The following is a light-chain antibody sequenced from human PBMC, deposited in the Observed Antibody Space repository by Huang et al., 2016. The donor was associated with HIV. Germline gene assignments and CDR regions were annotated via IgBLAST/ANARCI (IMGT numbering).Light chain of an antibody. Sequence: EIVMTQSPAALSVSPGERATLSCRASQSVSSSLAWYQHKPGQAPRLLTYGASTRDTGVPGRFSGSGSGKEFTLTISSLQSEDYAVYYCQQYINWPPFTFGQGTKLDIK. V-gene: IGKV3-15*01. CDR2: GAS. CDR3: QQYINWPPFT. J-gene: IGKJ2*01. CDR1: QSVSSS.